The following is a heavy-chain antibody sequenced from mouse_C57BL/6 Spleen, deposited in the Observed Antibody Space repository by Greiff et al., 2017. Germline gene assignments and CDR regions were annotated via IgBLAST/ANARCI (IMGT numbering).Heavy chain of an antibody. D-gene: IGHD2-4*01. Sequence: VHVKQSGPELVKPGASVKISCKASGYTFTDYYMNWVKQSHGKSLEWIGDITPNNGGTSYNQKFKGKATLTVDKSSSTAYMELRSLTSEDSAVYYCARRYDYDYAMDYWGQGTSVTVSS. J-gene: IGHJ4*01. CDR1: GYTFTDYY. CDR2: ITPNNGGT. CDR3: ARRYDYDYAMDY. V-gene: IGHV1-26*01.